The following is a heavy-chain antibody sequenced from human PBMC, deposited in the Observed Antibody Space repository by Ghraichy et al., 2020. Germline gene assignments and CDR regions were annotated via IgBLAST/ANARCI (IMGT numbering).Heavy chain of an antibody. V-gene: IGHV4-39*01. D-gene: IGHD1-26*01. CDR2: IYYSGST. CDR3: ARRPLGGATTGDY. CDR1: GGSISSSSYY. J-gene: IGHJ4*02. Sequence: SETLSLTCTVSGGSISSSSYYWGWIRQPPGKGLEWIGSIYYSGSTYYNPSLKSRVTISVDTSKNQFSLKLSSVTAADTAVYYCARRPLGGATTGDYWGQGTLVTVSS.